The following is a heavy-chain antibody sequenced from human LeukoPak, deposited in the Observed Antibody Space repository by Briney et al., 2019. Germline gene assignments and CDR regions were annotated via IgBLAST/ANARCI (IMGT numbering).Heavy chain of an antibody. CDR2: INPSGGST. Sequence: ASVTVSCKASGYTFTSYYMHWVRQAPGQGLEWMGIINPSGGSTRYAQKFQGRVTMTRDMSTSTVYMELSSLRSEDTAVYYCARVLGSSRSSSSNWFDPWGQGTLVTVSS. CDR3: ARVLGSSRSSSSNWFDP. D-gene: IGHD6-6*01. CDR1: GYTFTSYY. V-gene: IGHV1-46*01. J-gene: IGHJ5*02.